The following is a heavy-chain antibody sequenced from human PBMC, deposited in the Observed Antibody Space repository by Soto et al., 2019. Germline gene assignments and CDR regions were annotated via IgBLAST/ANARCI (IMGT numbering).Heavy chain of an antibody. Sequence: QVQLQESGPGLVKPSETLSLTCTVSGGSISGSYWSWIRQTPGKVLEWIGFIHYTGSTNYNTSLKSRVTMSVDSAKIQFSLQLRSVTAADTAVYFCAKYRRTDAEGYSFDFWGQGALVTVSS. V-gene: IGHV4-59*01. CDR1: GGSISGSY. J-gene: IGHJ4*02. CDR2: IHYTGST. CDR3: AKYRRTDAEGYSFDF. D-gene: IGHD2-15*01.